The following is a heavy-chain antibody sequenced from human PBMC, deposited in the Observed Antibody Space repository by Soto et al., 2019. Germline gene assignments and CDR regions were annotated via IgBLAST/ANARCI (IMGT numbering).Heavy chain of an antibody. Sequence: GGSLRLSCAASGFTFSSYSMNWVRQAPGKGLEWVSYISSSSSTIYYADSVKGRFTISRDNAKNSLYLQMNSLRAEDTAVYYCARTFCSSTSCYLYGDYVFNYWGQGTLVTVSS. CDR1: GFTFSSYS. CDR2: ISSSSSTI. V-gene: IGHV3-48*01. D-gene: IGHD2-2*01. J-gene: IGHJ4*02. CDR3: ARTFCSSTSCYLYGDYVFNY.